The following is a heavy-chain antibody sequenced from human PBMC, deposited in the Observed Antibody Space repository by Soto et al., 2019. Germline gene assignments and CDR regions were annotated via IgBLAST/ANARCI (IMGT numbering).Heavy chain of an antibody. V-gene: IGHV4-61*01. CDR3: TRVTLYSPPFDP. J-gene: IGHJ5*02. CDR2: IYYSGNT. Sequence: PSETLSLTCTVSGGSVSTGSYYWTWIRQPPGKGLEWIGYIYYSGNTNCNPSLKSRVTISVDTSKNQFSLQLSSVTAADTAVYYCTRVTLYSPPFDPWGQGALVTVSS. CDR1: GGSVSTGSYY. D-gene: IGHD5-18*01.